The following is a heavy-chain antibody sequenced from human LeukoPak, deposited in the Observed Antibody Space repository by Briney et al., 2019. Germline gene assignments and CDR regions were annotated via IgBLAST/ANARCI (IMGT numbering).Heavy chain of an antibody. CDR3: ARAKSSNGNYYLRDAFDM. CDR1: GFTFSETW. Sequence: GGSLRLSCAASGFTFSETWMHWVRQVPGKGLVWVSRIRNDGSDARYAESVKGRFTISRDNAKNTLYLQMNSLRDEDTAVYYCARAKSSNGNYYLRDAFDMWGQGTVVTVSS. J-gene: IGHJ3*02. V-gene: IGHV3-74*01. D-gene: IGHD3-22*01. CDR2: IRNDGSDA.